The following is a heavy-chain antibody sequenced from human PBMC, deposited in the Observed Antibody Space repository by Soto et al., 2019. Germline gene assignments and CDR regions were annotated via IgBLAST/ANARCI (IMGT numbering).Heavy chain of an antibody. V-gene: IGHV1-69*13. J-gene: IGHJ6*02. CDR2: IIPIFGTA. Sequence: SLKVSCKASGGTFSSYAISWVRQAPGQGLEWMGGIIPIFGTANYAQKFQGRVTITADESTSTAYMELSSLRSEDTAVYYCAARRVDTAMATDYYYGMDVWGQGTTVTVSS. D-gene: IGHD5-18*01. CDR3: AARRVDTAMATDYYYGMDV. CDR1: GGTFSSYA.